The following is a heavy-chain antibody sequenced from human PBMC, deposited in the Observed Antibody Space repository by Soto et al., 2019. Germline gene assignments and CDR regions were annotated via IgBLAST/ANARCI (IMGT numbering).Heavy chain of an antibody. CDR3: ARGFYDSRGYSSPFDN. V-gene: IGHV4-4*02. CDR2: IYHSGST. CDR1: GCSISSSNW. D-gene: IGHD3-22*01. Sequence: SETLSLSCAVSGCSISSSNWCSLVRQPPGKGLEWIGEIYHSGSTNYNPSLKSRVTISVDKSKNQFSLKLSSVTAADTAVYYCARGFYDSRGYSSPFDNWGQGILVTVS. J-gene: IGHJ5*02.